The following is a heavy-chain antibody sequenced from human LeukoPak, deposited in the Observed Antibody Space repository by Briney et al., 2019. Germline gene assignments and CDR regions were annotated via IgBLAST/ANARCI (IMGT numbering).Heavy chain of an antibody. D-gene: IGHD4-17*01. CDR1: GFTFSDHY. V-gene: IGHV3-72*01. J-gene: IGHJ4*02. Sequence: GGSLRLSCAASGFTFSDHYMDWVRQAPGKGLEWVGRIREKANSYTTEYAASVKGRFTISRDDSKNSVYLQMNSLKTEDTAVYYCARGGNNGDPGIKIDYWGQGTLVTVSS. CDR3: ARGGNNGDPGIKIDY. CDR2: IREKANSYTT.